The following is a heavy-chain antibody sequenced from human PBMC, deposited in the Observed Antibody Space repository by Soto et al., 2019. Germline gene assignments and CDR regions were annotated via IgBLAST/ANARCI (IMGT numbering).Heavy chain of an antibody. D-gene: IGHD2-15*01. CDR1: GYTFTSSD. J-gene: IGHJ5*02. CDR3: ARGSNHWSGGICDSDWFDP. CDR2: RNPNTGNT. Sequence: QVQLVQSGAEVKKPGASVRVSCKASGYTFTSSDVYWVRQATGPGLALRGWRNPNTGNTGYAQKFQGRVTMTRNTYISTAYMELSSMRSEEPAVSYCARGSNHWSGGICDSDWFDPWGQGTPVTVSS. V-gene: IGHV1-8*01.